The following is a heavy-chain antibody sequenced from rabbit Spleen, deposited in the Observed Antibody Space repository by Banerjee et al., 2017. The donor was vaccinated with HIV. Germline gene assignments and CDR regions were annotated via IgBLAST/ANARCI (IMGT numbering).Heavy chain of an antibody. CDR3: ARDLVAVIGWNFSL. Sequence: QEQLVESGGGLVQPGGSLKLSCKASGFDFGRYYMCWVRQAPGKGLEWITCINMVTGKSVYASWAKGRFIMSRTSSTKVTLQMTSLTAADTATYFCARDLVAVIGWNFSLWGPGTLVTVS. V-gene: IGHV1S45*01. CDR1: GFDFGRYY. D-gene: IGHD1-1*01. CDR2: INMVTGKS. J-gene: IGHJ4*01.